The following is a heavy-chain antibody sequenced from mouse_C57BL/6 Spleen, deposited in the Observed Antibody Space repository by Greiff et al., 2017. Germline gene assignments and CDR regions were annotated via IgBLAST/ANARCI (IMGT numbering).Heavy chain of an antibody. V-gene: IGHV2-2*01. D-gene: IGHD2-3*01. CDR1: GFSLTSYG. Sequence: VKLQESGPGLVQPSQSLSITCPVSGFSLTSYGVHWVRQSPGKGLEWLGVIWSGGSTDYTAAFISRLSISKDNSKSQVFFKKICPQAYDTAIYYFARNSLLYECYYFDYWGQGTTLTVSS. CDR3: ARNSLLYECYYFDY. J-gene: IGHJ2*01. CDR2: IWSGGST.